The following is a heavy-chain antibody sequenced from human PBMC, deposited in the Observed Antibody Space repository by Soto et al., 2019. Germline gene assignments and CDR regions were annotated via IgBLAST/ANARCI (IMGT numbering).Heavy chain of an antibody. CDR3: AREYTAWPLAYGLDV. Sequence: GGSLRLSCAASGFTFSSYGMHWVRQAPGKGLEWVAVIWYDGSNKYYADSVKGRFTISRDNSKNSVSLQMNSLRAEDTAVYYCAREYTAWPLAYGLDVWGQGXTVTVYS. CDR1: GFTFSSYG. V-gene: IGHV3-33*01. CDR2: IWYDGSNK. J-gene: IGHJ6*02. D-gene: IGHD2-2*02.